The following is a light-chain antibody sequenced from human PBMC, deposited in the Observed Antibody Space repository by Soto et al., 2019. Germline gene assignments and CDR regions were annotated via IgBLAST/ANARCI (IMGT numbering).Light chain of an antibody. V-gene: IGLV3-1*01. CDR2: QDS. CDR3: QAWDSSPE. CDR1: KLGDKY. Sequence: SYELTQPPSVSVSPGQTARITCSGDKLGDKYACWYQQKPGQSPVLVIYQDSKRPSGIPERFSGSNSGNTATLTISGTQAMDEADYYCQAWDSSPEFGGGTKLTVL. J-gene: IGLJ2*01.